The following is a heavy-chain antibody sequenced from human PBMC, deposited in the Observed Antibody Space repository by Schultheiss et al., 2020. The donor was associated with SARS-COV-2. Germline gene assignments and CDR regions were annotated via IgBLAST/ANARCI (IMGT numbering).Heavy chain of an antibody. CDR2: INPNSGGT. CDR1: GYTFTGLY. Sequence: ASVKVSCKASGYTFTGLYMHWVRQAPGQGLEWMGWINPNSGGTNYAQKFQGRVTMTRNTSISTAYMELSSLRSEDTAVYYCARVAEEWLSNGLMDVWGQGTTVTVSS. CDR3: ARVAEEWLSNGLMDV. V-gene: IGHV1-2*02. J-gene: IGHJ6*02. D-gene: IGHD3-3*01.